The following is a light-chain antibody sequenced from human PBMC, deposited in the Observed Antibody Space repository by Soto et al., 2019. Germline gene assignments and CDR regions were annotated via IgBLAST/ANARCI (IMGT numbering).Light chain of an antibody. CDR3: GTWDTSLPACV. J-gene: IGLJ1*01. CDR2: DDN. CDR1: RSNIGNNS. Sequence: QSVLTQPPSVSAAPGQKVTVSCSGSRSNIGNNSVSWYQQLPGAAPKLLIYDDNNRPSGIPDRFSGSKSGTSATLGITGLQTGDEADYYCGTWDTSLPACVFGPGTKLTVL. V-gene: IGLV1-51*01.